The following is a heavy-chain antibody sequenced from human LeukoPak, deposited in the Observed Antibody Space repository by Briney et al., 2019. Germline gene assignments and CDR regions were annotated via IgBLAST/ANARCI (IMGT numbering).Heavy chain of an antibody. V-gene: IGHV3-11*05. CDR2: IISSSYT. D-gene: IGHD3-9*01. CDR1: GFTFSDYY. J-gene: IGHJ4*02. Sequence: GGSLRLSCAASGFTFSDYYMSWIRQAPGKGLEWVSYIISSSYTNYADSVKGRFTISRDNAKNSLYLQMNSLRAEDTAVYYCARDPGVLRYFDWPAGLDYWGQGTLVTVSS. CDR3: ARDPGVLRYFDWPAGLDY.